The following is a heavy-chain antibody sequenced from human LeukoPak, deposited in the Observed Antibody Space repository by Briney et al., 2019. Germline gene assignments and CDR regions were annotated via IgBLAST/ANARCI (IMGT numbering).Heavy chain of an antibody. CDR3: ATEPYYYDSSARDDYYYGMDV. D-gene: IGHD3-22*01. V-gene: IGHV3-53*01. CDR2: IYSGGST. CDR1: GFTVSSNY. Sequence: GGSLRLSCAASGFTVSSNYMSWVRQAPGKGLEWVSVIYSGGSTYYADSVKGRFTISRDNSKNTLYLQMNSLRAEDTALYYCATEPYYYDSSARDDYYYGMDVWGQGTTVTVSS. J-gene: IGHJ6*02.